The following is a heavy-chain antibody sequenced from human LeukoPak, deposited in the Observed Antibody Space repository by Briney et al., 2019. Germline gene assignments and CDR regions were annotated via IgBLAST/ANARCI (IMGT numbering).Heavy chain of an antibody. J-gene: IGHJ4*02. D-gene: IGHD3-10*01. CDR1: GFTLSSYG. Sequence: GGSLRLSCAASGFTLSSYGMHWVRQAPGKGLEWVAFIRYDGSNKYYADSVKGRFTISRDNSKNTLYLQMNSLRAEDTAVYYCAKDRDGSGSCFDYWGQGTLVTVSS. CDR3: AKDRDGSGSCFDY. CDR2: IRYDGSNK. V-gene: IGHV3-30*02.